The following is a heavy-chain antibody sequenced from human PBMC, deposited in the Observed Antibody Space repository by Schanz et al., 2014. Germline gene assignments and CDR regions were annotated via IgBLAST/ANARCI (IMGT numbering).Heavy chain of an antibody. J-gene: IGHJ6*03. CDR1: GDSISSYY. V-gene: IGHV4-59*01. CDR2: ITYSGGT. D-gene: IGHD5-12*01. Sequence: QERLQESGPGLVKPSETLSLTCTVSGDSISSYYWSWIRQSPGKGPEWIGYITYSGGTNHNASLKSRVTIAGDTAKNQFSLKVTSVTAADTAIYYCARVHSASLERGSHYYMGVGGKGTTVTASS. CDR3: ARVHSASLERGSHYYMGV.